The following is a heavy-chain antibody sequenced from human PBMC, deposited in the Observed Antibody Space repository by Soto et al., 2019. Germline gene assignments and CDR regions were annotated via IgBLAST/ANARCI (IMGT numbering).Heavy chain of an antibody. CDR2: ISYDGSNK. Sequence: QVQLVESGGGVVQPGRSLRLSCAASGFTLNIYAMHWVRQAPRKGLEWVAVISYDGSNKYYADSVKGRFTISRDNSRNTLFLQIISLRAEDTAMYYCARDRHSGYYYLGLDYYFNGRDVWGQGTTVTVSS. CDR3: ARDRHSGYYYLGLDYYFNGRDV. J-gene: IGHJ6*02. V-gene: IGHV3-30*04. CDR1: GFTLNIYA. D-gene: IGHD5-12*01.